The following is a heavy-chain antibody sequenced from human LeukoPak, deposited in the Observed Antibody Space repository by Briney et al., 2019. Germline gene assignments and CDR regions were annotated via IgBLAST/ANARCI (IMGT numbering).Heavy chain of an antibody. D-gene: IGHD6-6*01. J-gene: IGHJ4*02. V-gene: IGHV4-39*02. Sequence: SETLSLTCTVSGGSISSSSYYWGWIRQPPGKGLEWIGTIYYSGSTYYNPSLKSRVTISVYTSKNQFSLRLSSVTAADTAVYYCAKEAYSSSSRSWYWGQGTLVTVSS. CDR3: AKEAYSSSSRSWY. CDR1: GGSISSSSYY. CDR2: IYYSGST.